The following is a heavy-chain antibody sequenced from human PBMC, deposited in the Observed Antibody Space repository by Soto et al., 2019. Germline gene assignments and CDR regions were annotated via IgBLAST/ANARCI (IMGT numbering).Heavy chain of an antibody. CDR3: AKDTAADDYGDYGMDV. Sequence: QPGGSLRLSCAASGFTFSSYAMTWVRQAPGEGLEWVSVSGSGGRTNYADSVKGRFTISRDNSKNTLYLHMNSLRADDTAVYYCAKDTAADDYGDYGMDVWGQGTTVTVSS. D-gene: IGHD4-17*01. J-gene: IGHJ6*02. CDR2: SGSGGRT. CDR1: GFTFSSYA. V-gene: IGHV3-23*01.